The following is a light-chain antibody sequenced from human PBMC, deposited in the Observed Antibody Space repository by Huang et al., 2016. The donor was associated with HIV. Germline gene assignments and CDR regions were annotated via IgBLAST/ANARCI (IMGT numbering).Light chain of an antibody. CDR3: QQRSNWLT. CDR1: QSVSSY. V-gene: IGKV3-11*01. J-gene: IGKJ4*01. Sequence: EIVLTQSPATLSLSPGERATLSCRASQSVSSYLAWSQQKPGQAPRLLIYDASNRAPGIPARFSGSGSGTDFTLTISSLEPEDFAVYYCQQRSNWLTFGGGTKVEIK. CDR2: DAS.